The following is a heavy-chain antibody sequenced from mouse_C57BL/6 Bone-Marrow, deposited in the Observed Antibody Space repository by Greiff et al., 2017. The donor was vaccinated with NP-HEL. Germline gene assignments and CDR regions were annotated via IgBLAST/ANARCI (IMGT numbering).Heavy chain of an antibody. V-gene: IGHV1-15*01. CDR1: GYTFTDYE. CDR3: TRSHY. CDR2: IDPETGGT. J-gene: IGHJ2*01. Sequence: LVESGAELVRPGASVTLSCKASGYTFTDYEMHWVKQTPVHGLEWIGAIDPETGGTAYNQKFKGKAILTADKSSSTAYMELRSLTSEDSAVYYCTRSHYWGQGTTLTVSS.